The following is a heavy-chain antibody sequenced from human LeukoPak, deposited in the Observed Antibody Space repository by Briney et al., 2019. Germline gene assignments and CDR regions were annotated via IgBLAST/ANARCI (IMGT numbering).Heavy chain of an antibody. CDR2: IDARSGIT. J-gene: IGHJ6*02. Sequence: PGGSLRLSCAASGFTFTIFGLNWVRQAPGKVPEWVSYIDARSGITYYADSVQGRFTISGDNSKNTLYLQMNSLRAEDTAVYYCASRRDGYTLYYYYGMDVWGQGTTVTVSS. CDR3: ASRRDGYTLYYYYGMDV. V-gene: IGHV3-48*01. CDR1: GFTFTIFG. D-gene: IGHD5-24*01.